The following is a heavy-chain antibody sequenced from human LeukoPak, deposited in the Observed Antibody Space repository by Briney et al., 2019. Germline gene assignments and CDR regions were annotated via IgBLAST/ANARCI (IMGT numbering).Heavy chain of an antibody. V-gene: IGHV1-18*01. CDR2: ISASDGTT. J-gene: IGHJ4*02. Sequence: ASVQVSCKASGYSFSIYGITWARQAPGQGHEYLGWISASDGTTNYAQKVQDRVTMTTDTSTSTAYLELRSLRSEDTAVYYCARCGAAVTTHFSHWGQGTLVTVSS. CDR3: ARCGAAVTTHFSH. D-gene: IGHD4-17*01. CDR1: GYSFSIYG.